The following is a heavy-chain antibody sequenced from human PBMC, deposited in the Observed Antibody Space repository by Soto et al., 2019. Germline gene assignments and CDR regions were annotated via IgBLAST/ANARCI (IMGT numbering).Heavy chain of an antibody. J-gene: IGHJ4*02. Sequence: QVQLQESGPGLVKPSQTLTLTCTVSGGSISSGRFYWSWIRQHPGKGLEWIGHISDSGSSYYNPSLDSRVNTSVDTSENQFSRKLSAVTAADTAVYFCARTTFYDIFTAYYSLFDYWGQGTKVTVSS. V-gene: IGHV4-31*03. CDR3: ARTTFYDIFTAYYSLFDY. CDR2: ISDSGSS. CDR1: GGSISSGRFY. D-gene: IGHD3-9*01.